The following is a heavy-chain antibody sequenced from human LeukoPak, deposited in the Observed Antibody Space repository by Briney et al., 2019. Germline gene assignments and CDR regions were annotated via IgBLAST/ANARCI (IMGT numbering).Heavy chain of an antibody. CDR1: GFTFSSCG. V-gene: IGHV3-33*05. CDR2: ISYDGSNK. CDR3: ARVRPGSNYVDFDY. J-gene: IGHJ4*02. D-gene: IGHD4-11*01. Sequence: PGRSLRLSCAASGFTFSSCGMHWVRQAPGKGLEWVAVISYDGSNKYYACSVKGRFTISRGNSKSTLYLQMNSLRAEDTAVYYCARVRPGSNYVDFDYWGQGTLVTVSS.